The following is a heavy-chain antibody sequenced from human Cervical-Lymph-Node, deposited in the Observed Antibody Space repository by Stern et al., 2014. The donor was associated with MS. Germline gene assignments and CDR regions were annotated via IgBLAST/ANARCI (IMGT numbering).Heavy chain of an antibody. J-gene: IGHJ4*02. D-gene: IGHD2-15*01. CDR3: AREKGACSGEDCHVTFDS. CDR2: IWFDGTKK. CDR1: GFTFNKYG. Sequence: QVQLVESGGGVVQPGRSLRLSCDASGFTFNKYGMHWVRKAPGKGLGGGAGIWFDGTKKNYADSVKGRFTISRDNSKNTLFLEMKSLRAEDTAVYHCAREKGACSGEDCHVTFDSWGQGTLVTVAS. V-gene: IGHV3-33*01.